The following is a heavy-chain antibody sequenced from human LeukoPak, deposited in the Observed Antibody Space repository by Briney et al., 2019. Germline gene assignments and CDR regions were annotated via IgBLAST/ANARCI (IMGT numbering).Heavy chain of an antibody. CDR3: ARNMGDY. V-gene: IGHV3-7*04. CDR1: GFTFSTYW. CDR2: INQDGAEK. D-gene: IGHD2/OR15-2a*01. J-gene: IGHJ4*02. Sequence: PGGSLRLSCVASGFTFSTYWMTWVRQAPGKGLEWGANINQDGAEKNYVDSVKGRFTISRDNAKNSLYLQMNSLRAEDTAVYYCARNMGDYWGQGTLVTVSS.